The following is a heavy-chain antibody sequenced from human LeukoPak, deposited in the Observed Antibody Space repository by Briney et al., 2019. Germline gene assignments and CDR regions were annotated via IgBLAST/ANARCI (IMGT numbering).Heavy chain of an antibody. Sequence: ASVKVSCKASGYTFTSYGISWVRQAPGQGLEWMGWISAYNGNTNYAQKLQGRVTMTTDTSTSTAYMELRSLRSDDTAVYYCARHLWRSGAVVVTDAFDIWGQGTMVTVSS. J-gene: IGHJ3*02. D-gene: IGHD2-15*01. CDR2: ISAYNGNT. V-gene: IGHV1-18*01. CDR3: ARHLWRSGAVVVTDAFDI. CDR1: GYTFTSYG.